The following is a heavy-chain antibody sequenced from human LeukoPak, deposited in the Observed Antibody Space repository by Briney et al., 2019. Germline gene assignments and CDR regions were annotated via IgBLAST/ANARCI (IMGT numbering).Heavy chain of an antibody. CDR1: GFTFTSSA. CDR2: IVVGRGNT. J-gene: IGHJ4*02. D-gene: IGHD6-13*01. V-gene: IGHV1-58*01. Sequence: ASVKVSCKASGFTFTSSAVQWVRQARGQRLEWIGWIVVGRGNTNYAQKFQGRVTITRDMSTSTAYMELSSLRSEDTAVYYCAADLRDSSSWYVRSYWGQGTLVTVSS. CDR3: AADLRDSSSWYVRSY.